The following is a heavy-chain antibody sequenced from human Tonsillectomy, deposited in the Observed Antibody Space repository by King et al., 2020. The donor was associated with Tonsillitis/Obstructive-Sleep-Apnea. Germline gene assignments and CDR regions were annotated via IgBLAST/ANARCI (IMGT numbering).Heavy chain of an antibody. V-gene: IGHV3-23*03. CDR2: IYRGGTTYYGGTT. Sequence: VQLVESGGALIQPGGSLRISCAASGFNVSRNYMTWVRQAPGRGLEWVSIIYRGGTTYYGGTTYYADSVKGRFTISRDNSKNTLYLQMNSLRVEDTAVYYFARTIHTNGWPHSFDYWGQGTLVTVSS. CDR3: ARTIHTNGWPHSFDY. J-gene: IGHJ4*02. CDR1: GFNVSRNY. D-gene: IGHD6-19*01.